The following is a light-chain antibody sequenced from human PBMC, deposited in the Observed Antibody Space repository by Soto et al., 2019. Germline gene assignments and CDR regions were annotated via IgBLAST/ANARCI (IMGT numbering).Light chain of an antibody. V-gene: IGKV3-11*01. CDR1: QSVSSY. CDR2: DAS. J-gene: IGKJ4*01. Sequence: EIVLTQSPATLSLSPGERATLSCRACQSVSSYLAWYQQKPGQAPRLLIYDASNRATGIPARFSGSGSGTDFTLTISGLEPEYFAVYYCPQRSVGGGTKVEIK. CDR3: PQRS.